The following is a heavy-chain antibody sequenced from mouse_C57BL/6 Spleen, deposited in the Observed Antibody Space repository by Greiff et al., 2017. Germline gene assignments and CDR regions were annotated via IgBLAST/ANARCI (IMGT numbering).Heavy chain of an antibody. CDR2: IAPEDGET. V-gene: IGHV14-2*01. J-gene: IGHJ2*01. Sequence: VQLKQSGAELVKPGASVKLSCTASGFNIKDSYLHWVKQRTEQGLEWIGRIAPEDGETKYAPNFPGKATITADTSSNTAYLQLSSMTSEDTAVYYCARFITTVVANFDYWGQGTTLTVSS. D-gene: IGHD1-1*01. CDR1: GFNIKDSY. CDR3: ARFITTVVANFDY.